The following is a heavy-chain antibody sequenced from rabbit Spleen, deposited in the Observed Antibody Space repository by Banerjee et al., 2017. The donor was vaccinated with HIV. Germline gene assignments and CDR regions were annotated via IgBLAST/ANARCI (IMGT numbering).Heavy chain of an antibody. D-gene: IGHD2-1*01. Sequence: QEQLEESGGDLVKPGASLTLTCTASGFSFSNNYVMCWVRQAPGKGLEWIACIYAGSSGGTYYASWAKGRFTISKTSSTTVTLQMTSLTAADTATYFCTRGITAGGDGFNLWGPGTLVTVS. V-gene: IGHV1S45*01. CDR1: GFSFSNNYV. J-gene: IGHJ4*01. CDR2: IYAGSSGGT. CDR3: TRGITAGGDGFNL.